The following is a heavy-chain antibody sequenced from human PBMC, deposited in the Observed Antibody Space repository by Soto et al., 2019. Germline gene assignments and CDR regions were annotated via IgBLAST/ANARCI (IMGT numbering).Heavy chain of an antibody. V-gene: IGHV3-13*01. D-gene: IGHD6-6*01. CDR1: GFTFSSYD. CDR3: ARGAEYSSSSDAFDI. J-gene: IGHJ3*02. CDR2: IGTAGDT. Sequence: GGSLRLSCAASGFTFSSYDMHWVRQATGKGLEWVSAIGTAGDTYYPGSVKGRFTISRENAKNSLYLQMNSLRAGDTAVYYCARGAEYSSSSDAFDIWGQGTMVTVSS.